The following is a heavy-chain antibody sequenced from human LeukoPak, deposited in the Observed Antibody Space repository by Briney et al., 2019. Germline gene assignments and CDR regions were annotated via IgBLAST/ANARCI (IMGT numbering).Heavy chain of an antibody. V-gene: IGHV4-39*07. CDR1: GGSISSSSYY. J-gene: IGHJ3*02. CDR3: AREPAYYYDSSGLFNDAFDI. D-gene: IGHD3-22*01. Sequence: SETLSLTCTVSGGSISSSSYYWGWIRQPPGKGLEWIGSIYYSGSTYYNPSLKSRVTISVDTSKNQSSLKLSSVTAADTAVYYCAREPAYYYDSSGLFNDAFDIWGQGTMVTVSS. CDR2: IYYSGST.